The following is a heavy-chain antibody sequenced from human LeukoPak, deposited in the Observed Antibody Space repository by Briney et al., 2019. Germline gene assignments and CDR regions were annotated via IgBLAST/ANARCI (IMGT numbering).Heavy chain of an antibody. V-gene: IGHV4-39*01. CDR1: GDSISSSTYY. CDR2: FYYSEKT. D-gene: IGHD6-19*01. CDR3: ARRGGWYRRDFDS. J-gene: IGHJ4*02. Sequence: SETLSLTCTVSGDSISSSTYYWGWIRQPPGKGLEWIGSFYYSEKTYYNPSLKSRVTIFVDTSKNQFSLKLSSVTAADTAVYYCARRGGWYRRDFDSWGQGNLVSVSS.